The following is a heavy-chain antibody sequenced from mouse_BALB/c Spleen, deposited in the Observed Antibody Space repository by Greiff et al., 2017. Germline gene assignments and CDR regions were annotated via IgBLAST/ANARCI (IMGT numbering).Heavy chain of an antibody. V-gene: IGHV5-6-3*01. D-gene: IGHD2-1*01. J-gene: IGHJ4*01. CDR3: ARALYGNYVDYAMDY. CDR2: INSNGGST. CDR1: GFTFSSYG. Sequence: EVKLVESGGGLVQPGGSLKLSCAASGFTFSSYGMSWVRQTPDKRLELVATINSNGGSTYYPDSVKGRFTISRDNAKNTLYLQMSSLKSEDTAMYYCARALYGNYVDYAMDYWGQGTSVTVSS.